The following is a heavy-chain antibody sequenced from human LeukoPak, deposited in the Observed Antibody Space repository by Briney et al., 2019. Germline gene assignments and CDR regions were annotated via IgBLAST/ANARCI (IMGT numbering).Heavy chain of an antibody. Sequence: ASVKVSCKASGNTLTGYYMHWVRQAPGQGLKWMEWINPNSGGTNYAQKFQGRVTMTRDTSISTAYMELSRLRSDDTAVYYCARDRRIAVATDAFDIWGQGTMVTVSS. CDR3: ARDRRIAVATDAFDI. D-gene: IGHD6-19*01. J-gene: IGHJ3*02. CDR1: GNTLTGYY. V-gene: IGHV1-2*02. CDR2: INPNSGGT.